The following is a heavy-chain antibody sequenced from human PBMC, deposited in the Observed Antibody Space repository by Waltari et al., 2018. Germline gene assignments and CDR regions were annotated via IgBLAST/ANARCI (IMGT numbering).Heavy chain of an antibody. CDR1: GYTFTDYY. CDR3: ATDKSRDGYKDSTNKFDY. D-gene: IGHD5-12*01. J-gene: IGHJ4*02. Sequence: EVQLVQSGAEVKKPGATVKISCKVSGYTFTDYYMHWVQQAPGKGLEWMGLVDPEDGEQIYAEKCQGRVTITADTSTDTAYLELSSLRSEDTAVYYCATDKSRDGYKDSTNKFDYWGQGTLVTVSS. CDR2: VDPEDGEQ. V-gene: IGHV1-69-2*01.